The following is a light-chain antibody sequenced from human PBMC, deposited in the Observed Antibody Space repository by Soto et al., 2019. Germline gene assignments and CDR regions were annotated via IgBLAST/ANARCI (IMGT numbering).Light chain of an antibody. Sequence: VMTQSPATLSVSPGERATLSCRASQSISSNLAWYQQKPGQAPRLLIYGASTRATGVPARFSGSGSGTEFTLTISSLQSEDFAVYYCQQYNNWPGTFGQGTKVEIK. CDR3: QQYNNWPGT. CDR1: QSISSN. J-gene: IGKJ1*01. CDR2: GAS. V-gene: IGKV3-15*01.